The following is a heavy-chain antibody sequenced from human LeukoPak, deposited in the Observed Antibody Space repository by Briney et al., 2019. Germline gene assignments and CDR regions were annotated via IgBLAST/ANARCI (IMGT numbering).Heavy chain of an antibody. CDR3: AKDNDFWSGYIDY. J-gene: IGHJ4*02. Sequence: GGSLRLSCAASGFTFDDYAMHWVRQAPGKGLEWVSGISWNSGSIGYADSVKGRFTISRGNAKNSLYLQMNSLRAEDTALYYCAKDNDFWSGYIDYWGQGTLVTVSS. CDR2: ISWNSGSI. CDR1: GFTFDDYA. D-gene: IGHD3-3*01. V-gene: IGHV3-9*01.